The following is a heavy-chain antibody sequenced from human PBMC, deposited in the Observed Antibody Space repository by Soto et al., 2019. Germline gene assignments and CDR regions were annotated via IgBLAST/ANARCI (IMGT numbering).Heavy chain of an antibody. D-gene: IGHD2-15*01. CDR3: ARVSAYRGVGGSYDY. J-gene: IGHJ4*02. CDR2: ISAYNGHT. Sequence: QVQLVQSGAEVKKPGASVKVSCKASGYTFTSYGISWVRHAPGQGLEWMGWISAYNGHTNYAQKLQGTVTMTTATSTSTAYMELRSMRSDDTAVYYCARVSAYRGVGGSYDYWGQGTLVTVSS. V-gene: IGHV1-18*01. CDR1: GYTFTSYG.